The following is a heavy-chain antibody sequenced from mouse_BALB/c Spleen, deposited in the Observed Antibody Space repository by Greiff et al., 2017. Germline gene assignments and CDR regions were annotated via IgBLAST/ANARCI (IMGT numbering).Heavy chain of an antibody. CDR1: GFTFSSYT. V-gene: IGHV5-12-2*01. D-gene: IGHD2-1*01. CDR3: ARQGYGNSYYAIDY. J-gene: IGHJ4*01. CDR2: ISNGGGST. Sequence: EVKLVESGGGLVQPGGSLKLSCAASGFTFSSYTMSWVRQTPEKRLEWVAYISNGGGSTYYPDTVKGRFTISRDNAKNTLYLQMSSLKSEDTAMYYCARQGYGNSYYAIDYWGQGTSVTVSS.